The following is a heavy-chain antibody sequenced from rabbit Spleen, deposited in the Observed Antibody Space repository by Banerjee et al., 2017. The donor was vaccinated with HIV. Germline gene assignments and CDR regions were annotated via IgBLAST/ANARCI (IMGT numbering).Heavy chain of an antibody. V-gene: IGHV1S45*01. CDR3: ARDLDGVGAWNL. D-gene: IGHD2-1*01. CDR2: INAVTGKA. CDR1: GFSFSNKAV. J-gene: IGHJ4*01. Sequence: QEQLVESGGGLVRPEGSLALTCKASGFSFSNKAVMCWVRQAPGKGLQWIACINAVTGKAVYASWAKGRFTFSKTSSTTVTLQMTSLTAADTATYFCARDLDGVGAWNLWGPGTLVT.